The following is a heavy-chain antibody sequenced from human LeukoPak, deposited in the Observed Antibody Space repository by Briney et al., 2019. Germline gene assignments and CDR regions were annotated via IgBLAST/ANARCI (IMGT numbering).Heavy chain of an antibody. J-gene: IGHJ5*02. CDR1: GYSISSGYY. D-gene: IGHD6-19*01. CDR3: ERDMGIAVAAPSPFDP. CDR2: IYHSGST. Sequence: SETLSLTCTVSGYSISSGYYWGWIRQPPGKGLEWIGSIYHSGSTYYNPSLKSRVTISVDTSKNQFSLKLSSVTAADTAVYYCERDMGIAVAAPSPFDPWGQGTLVTVSS. V-gene: IGHV4-38-2*02.